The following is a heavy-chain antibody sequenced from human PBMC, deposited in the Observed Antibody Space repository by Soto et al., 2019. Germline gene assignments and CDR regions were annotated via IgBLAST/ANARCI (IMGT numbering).Heavy chain of an antibody. CDR2: INPETGGT. CDR1: GYTFTGYY. D-gene: IGHD2-2*01. J-gene: IGHJ6*02. V-gene: IGHV1-2*02. Sequence: QVQLVQSGADVKTPGGSVRVSCKASGYTFTGYYVHWVREAPGQGLEWMGWINPETGGTSYAQKFQGRVTLSRDTSINTAYLELSRLRFDDAAVYFCARERYQVISDGMDVWGQGTTVTVSS. CDR3: ARERYQVISDGMDV.